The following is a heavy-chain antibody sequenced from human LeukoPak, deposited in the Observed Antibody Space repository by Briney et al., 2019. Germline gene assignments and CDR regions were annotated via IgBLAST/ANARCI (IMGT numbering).Heavy chain of an antibody. CDR2: INPNSGGT. J-gene: IGHJ4*02. V-gene: IGHV1-2*02. D-gene: IGHD1-26*01. CDR1: GYTFTGQY. Sequence: ASVKVSCKASGYTFTGQYMHWVRQAPGQGLEWMGWINPNSGGTNYAQKFQGRVTMTRDTSISTAYMELSRLRSDDTAVYYCARESIVGATTLDYWGQGTLVTVSS. CDR3: ARESIVGATTLDY.